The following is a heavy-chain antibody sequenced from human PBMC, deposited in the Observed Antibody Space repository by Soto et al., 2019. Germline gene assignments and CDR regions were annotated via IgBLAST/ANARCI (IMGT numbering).Heavy chain of an antibody. Sequence: ASVKVSCKASGYTFTGYYMHWVRQAPGQGLEWMGWINPNSGGTNYAQKFQGWVTMTRDTSISTAYMELSRLRSDDTAVYYCARAYYDFWSGYYPFEHWGQGTRVTVSS. D-gene: IGHD3-3*01. CDR3: ARAYYDFWSGYYPFEH. CDR1: GYTFTGYY. CDR2: INPNSGGT. V-gene: IGHV1-2*04. J-gene: IGHJ4*02.